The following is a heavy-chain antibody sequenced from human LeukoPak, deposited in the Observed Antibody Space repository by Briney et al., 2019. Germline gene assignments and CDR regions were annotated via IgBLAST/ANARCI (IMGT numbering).Heavy chain of an antibody. J-gene: IGHJ5*02. CDR3: ARVSTNGLSNWFDP. D-gene: IGHD2-8*01. Sequence: SETLSLTCTVSGDSISNYYWTFIRQPPGKELEWIGYINYSGKTFYNPSLKSRLTISIDTPSNQFSLKLTSVIAADTAVYFCARVSTNGLSNWFDPWGQGTLVTVSS. V-gene: IGHV4-59*01. CDR2: INYSGKT. CDR1: GDSISNYY.